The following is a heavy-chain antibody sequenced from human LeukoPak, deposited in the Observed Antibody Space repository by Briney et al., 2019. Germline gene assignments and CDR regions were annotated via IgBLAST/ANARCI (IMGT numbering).Heavy chain of an antibody. J-gene: IGHJ5*02. CDR3: ARDLYWNDEGNWFDP. V-gene: IGHV4-4*07. CDR2: IYTSGST. D-gene: IGHD1-1*01. CDR1: GGSISSYY. Sequence: SETLSLTCTVSGGSISSYYWSWIRQPAGKGLEWIGRIYTSGSTNYNPSLKSRVTMSVDTSKNQFSLKLSSVTAADTAVYYCARDLYWNDEGNWFDPWGQGTLVTVSS.